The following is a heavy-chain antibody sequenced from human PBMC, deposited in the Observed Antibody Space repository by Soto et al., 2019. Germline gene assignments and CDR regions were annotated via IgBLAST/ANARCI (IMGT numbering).Heavy chain of an antibody. D-gene: IGHD1-26*01. CDR1: GSSFTSYG. Sequence: GASVKVSCKASGSSFTSYGFSWVRQDPGQGLEWMGWISDYNGNTNYAQKLQGRVTMTTGTSTSTAYMELRSLSSDDTAVYYWARHLCGSFGFWGQGTLVTVSS. V-gene: IGHV1-18*01. CDR3: ARHLCGSFGF. J-gene: IGHJ4*02. CDR2: ISDYNGNT.